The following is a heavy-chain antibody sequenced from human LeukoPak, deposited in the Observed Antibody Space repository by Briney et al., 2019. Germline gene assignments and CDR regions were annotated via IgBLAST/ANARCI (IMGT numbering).Heavy chain of an antibody. J-gene: IGHJ4*02. CDR3: ARGRGYSYGYPRHFDY. D-gene: IGHD5-18*01. CDR2: INHSGST. V-gene: IGHV4-34*01. Sequence: SETLSLTCAVYGGSFSGYYWSWIRQPPGKGLEWIGEINHSGSTNYNPSLKSRVTISVDTSKNQFSLKLSSVTAADTAVYYCARGRGYSYGYPRHFDYWGQGTLVTVSS. CDR1: GGSFSGYY.